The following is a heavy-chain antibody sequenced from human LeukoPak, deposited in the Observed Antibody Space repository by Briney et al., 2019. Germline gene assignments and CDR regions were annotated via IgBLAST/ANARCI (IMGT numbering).Heavy chain of an antibody. J-gene: IGHJ6*03. CDR2: IISSSSYI. CDR3: ARVGPWVNPDYYSYYMDV. Sequence: GGSLRLSCAASGFTFSSYSMNWVRQAPGKGREWVSSIISSSSYIYYADSVKGRFTISRDNAKNSLYLQMNSLSAEDTAVYYCARVGPWVNPDYYSYYMDVWGKGTTVTVSS. V-gene: IGHV3-21*01. D-gene: IGHD1-14*01. CDR1: GFTFSSYS.